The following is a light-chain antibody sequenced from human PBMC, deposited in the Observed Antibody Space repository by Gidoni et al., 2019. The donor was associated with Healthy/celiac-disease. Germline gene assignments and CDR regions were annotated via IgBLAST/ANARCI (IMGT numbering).Light chain of an antibody. CDR1: QSVSSSY. J-gene: IGKJ5*01. V-gene: IGKV3-20*01. Sequence: EIVLTQSPGTLSLSPGERATLSCRASQSVSSSYLAWYQPKPGQAPRLLIYGASSRATGILDRFSGSGSGTDFTLTISSLEPDGFAVYYCQQYGSSLGTFGQGTRLEIK. CDR3: QQYGSSLGT. CDR2: GAS.